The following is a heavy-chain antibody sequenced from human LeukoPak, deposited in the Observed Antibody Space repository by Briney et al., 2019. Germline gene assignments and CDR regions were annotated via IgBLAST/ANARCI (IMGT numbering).Heavy chain of an antibody. V-gene: IGHV3-21*01. D-gene: IGHD4-23*01. CDR1: GFTFRSYG. Sequence: GGSLRLSCAASGFTFRSYGMSWVRQAPGKGLEWVSSISSSSSYIYYADSVKGRFTISRDNAKNSLYLQMTSLRAEDTAVYYCARTGITVAPPFDYWGQGTLVTVSS. CDR3: ARTGITVAPPFDY. CDR2: ISSSSSYI. J-gene: IGHJ4*02.